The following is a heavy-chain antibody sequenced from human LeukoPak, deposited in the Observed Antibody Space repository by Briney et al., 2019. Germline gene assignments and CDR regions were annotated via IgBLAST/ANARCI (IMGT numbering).Heavy chain of an antibody. CDR2: MNPNSGNT. CDR3: AKVDGSESPNFDSSGYYCFDY. Sequence: ASVKVSCKASGYTFTSYDINWVRQATGQGLEWMGWMNPNSGNTGYAQKFQGRVTMTRNTSISTAYMELSSLRSEDTAVYYCAKVDGSESPNFDSSGYYCFDYWGQGTLVTVSS. CDR1: GYTFTSYD. V-gene: IGHV1-8*01. J-gene: IGHJ4*02. D-gene: IGHD3-22*01.